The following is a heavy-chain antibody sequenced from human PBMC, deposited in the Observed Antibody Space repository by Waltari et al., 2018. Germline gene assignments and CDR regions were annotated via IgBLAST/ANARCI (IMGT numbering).Heavy chain of an antibody. J-gene: IGHJ3*02. CDR1: GYSISSGYY. Sequence: QVQLQESGPGLVKPSETLSLTCAVSGYSISSGYYWGWIRQPPGKGLEWIGSIYHSGSTYYNPSLKSRVTISVDTSKNQFSLKLSSVTAADTAVYYCARRRGIFGVVIPPPNAFDIWGQGTMVTVSS. D-gene: IGHD3-3*01. CDR2: IYHSGST. V-gene: IGHV4-38-2*01. CDR3: ARRRGIFGVVIPPPNAFDI.